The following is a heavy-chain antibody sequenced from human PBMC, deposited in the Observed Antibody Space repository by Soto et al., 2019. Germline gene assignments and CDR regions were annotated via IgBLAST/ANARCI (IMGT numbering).Heavy chain of an antibody. CDR2: IYYSGRT. Sequence: PSETLSLTCIVSGESISSSSYYWGWTRQPPGKGLEWIGSIYYSGRTYYNPSLKSRVTISIDTSKNQFSLKLSSVTATDTAVYYCARQRTTVVTQAYFDHWGQGALVTVSS. D-gene: IGHD2-21*02. V-gene: IGHV4-39*01. CDR1: GESISSSSYY. J-gene: IGHJ4*02. CDR3: ARQRTTVVTQAYFDH.